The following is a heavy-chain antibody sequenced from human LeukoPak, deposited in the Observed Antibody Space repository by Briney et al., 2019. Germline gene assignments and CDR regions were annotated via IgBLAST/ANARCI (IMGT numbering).Heavy chain of an antibody. CDR3: TTEKGYCSGGSCYGYAFDI. V-gene: IGHV3-15*01. J-gene: IGHJ3*02. CDR2: IKSKTDGGTT. CDR1: GFTFSNAW. Sequence: GGSLRLSCAASGFTFSNAWMSWVRQAPGKGLEWVGRIKSKTDGGTTDYAAPVKGRFTISRDDSKNTLYLQMNRLKTEDTAVYYCTTEKGYCSGGSCYGYAFDIWGQGTMVTVSS. D-gene: IGHD2-15*01.